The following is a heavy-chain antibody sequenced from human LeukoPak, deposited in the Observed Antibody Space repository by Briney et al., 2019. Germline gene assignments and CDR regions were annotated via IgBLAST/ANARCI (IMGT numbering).Heavy chain of an antibody. CDR3: ARDDFWSGYYRYDAFDI. D-gene: IGHD3-3*01. Sequence: SETLSLTCTVSGGSISSYYWSWIRQPPGKGLEWIGYIYYSGSTNYNPSLKSRVTMSVDTSKNQFSLKLSSVTAADTAVYYCARDDFWSGYYRYDAFDIWGQGTMVTVSS. CDR2: IYYSGST. CDR1: GGSISSYY. V-gene: IGHV4-59*12. J-gene: IGHJ3*02.